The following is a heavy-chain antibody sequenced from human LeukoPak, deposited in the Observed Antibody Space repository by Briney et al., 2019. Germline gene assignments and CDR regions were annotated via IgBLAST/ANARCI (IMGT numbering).Heavy chain of an antibody. CDR1: GGSISSYY. J-gene: IGHJ5*02. CDR2: IYYSGST. CDR3: ARQGYCSGANCYAGGDWFDP. V-gene: IGHV4-59*12. Sequence: PSETLSLTCTVSGGSISSYYWSWIRQPPGKGLEWIGYIYYSGSTNYNPSLKSRVTISLDRSKNQFSLKLSSVTAADTAVYYCARQGYCSGANCYAGGDWFDPWGQGTLVTVSS. D-gene: IGHD2-2*01.